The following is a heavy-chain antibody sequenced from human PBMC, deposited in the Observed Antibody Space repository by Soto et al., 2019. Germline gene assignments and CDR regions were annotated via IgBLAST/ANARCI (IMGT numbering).Heavy chain of an antibody. CDR1: GGSFSGYY. CDR3: ARGIKDYYDSSGAPDHFDY. CDR2: INHSGST. Sequence: SETLSLTCAVYGGSFSGYYWSWIRQPPGKGLEWIGEINHSGSTNYNPSLKSRVTISVDTSKNQFSLKLSSVTAADTAVYYCARGIKDYYDSSGAPDHFDYWGQGTLVTVSS. V-gene: IGHV4-34*01. D-gene: IGHD3-22*01. J-gene: IGHJ4*02.